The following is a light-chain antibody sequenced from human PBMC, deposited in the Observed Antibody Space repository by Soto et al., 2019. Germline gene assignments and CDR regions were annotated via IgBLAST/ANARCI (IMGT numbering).Light chain of an antibody. V-gene: IGKV2-28*01. CDR1: QSLLNSNGYNY. Sequence: IVLTQSPLSLPVTPGEPASISCRSSQSLLNSNGYNYLDWYLQKPGQSPQVLIYLGSNRASGGPDRFSGSGSGTDDTLKISRVEAEDVGVDYCGQGLATPLTFGGGTKVEIK. J-gene: IGKJ4*01. CDR2: LGS. CDR3: GQGLATPLT.